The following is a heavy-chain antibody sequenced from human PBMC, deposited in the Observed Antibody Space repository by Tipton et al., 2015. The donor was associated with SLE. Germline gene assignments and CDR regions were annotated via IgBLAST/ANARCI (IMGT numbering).Heavy chain of an antibody. CDR1: GGSISSGSYY. CDR3: ARFWSGYSYYFDY. J-gene: IGHJ4*02. D-gene: IGHD3-3*01. CDR2: IYTSGST. Sequence: TLSLTCTVSGGSISSGSYYWSWIRQPAGKGLEWIGYIYTSGSTNYNPSLKSRVTISVDTSKNQFSLKLSSVTAADTAVYYCARFWSGYSYYFDYWGQGTLVTVSS. V-gene: IGHV4-61*09.